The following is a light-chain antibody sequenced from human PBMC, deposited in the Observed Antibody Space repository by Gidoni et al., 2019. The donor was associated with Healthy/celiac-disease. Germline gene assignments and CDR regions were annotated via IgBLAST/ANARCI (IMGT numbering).Light chain of an antibody. V-gene: IGLV3-19*01. CDR1: SLRSYY. J-gene: IGLJ3*02. CDR2: GKN. Sequence: SAVSVALGQTVRITCQGDSLRSYYASWYQQKPGQAPVLVIYGKNNRPSGIPDRFSGSSSGNTASLTSTGAQAEDEADYYCNSRDSSGNHWVFGGGTKLTVL. CDR3: NSRDSSGNHWV.